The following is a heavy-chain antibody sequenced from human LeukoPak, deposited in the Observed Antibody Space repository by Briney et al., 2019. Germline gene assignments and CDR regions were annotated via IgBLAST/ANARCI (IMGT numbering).Heavy chain of an antibody. Sequence: NPSETLSLTCTVSGGSISSGSYYWSWIRQPAGKGLEWIGRIYTSGSTNYNPSLKSRVTISVDTSKNQFSLKLSSVTAADTAVYYCARSDFWSSQNYYFDYWGQGTLVTVSS. V-gene: IGHV4-61*02. CDR1: GGSISSGSYY. CDR2: IYTSGST. J-gene: IGHJ4*02. CDR3: ARSDFWSSQNYYFDY. D-gene: IGHD3-3*01.